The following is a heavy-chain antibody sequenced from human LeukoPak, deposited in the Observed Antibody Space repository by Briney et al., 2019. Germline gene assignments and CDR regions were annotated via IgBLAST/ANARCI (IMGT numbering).Heavy chain of an antibody. D-gene: IGHD4-23*01. CDR2: IYNSGSA. V-gene: IGHV4-4*07. CDR3: ARFLGTPAFGY. J-gene: IGHJ4*02. CDR1: GDSIRSYN. Sequence: PSETLSLTCTVSGDSIRSYNWNWIRQPAGKGLEWIGHIYNSGSADYNPSLKGRATMSIDTSKNHFSLKLTSVTAADTAVYYCARFLGTPAFGYWGPGTLVTVSS.